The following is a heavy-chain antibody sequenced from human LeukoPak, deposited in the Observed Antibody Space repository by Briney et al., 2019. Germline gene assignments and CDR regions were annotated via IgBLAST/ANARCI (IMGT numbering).Heavy chain of an antibody. CDR2: ITNSGDFV. V-gene: IGHV3-11*01. J-gene: IGHJ4*02. CDR3: AREARATPDF. CDR1: GFRFSGHY. Sequence: GGSLRLSCSASGFRFSGHYMSWIRQAPGKGLEWISYITNSGDFVNYADSVKGRFTISRDNAKNSLYLQMNSLRAEDTAVYYCAREARATPDFWGQGTVVTVSS. D-gene: IGHD1-26*01.